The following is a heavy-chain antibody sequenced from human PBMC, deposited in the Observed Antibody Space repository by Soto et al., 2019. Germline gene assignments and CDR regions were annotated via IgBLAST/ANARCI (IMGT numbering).Heavy chain of an antibody. Sequence: QVQLVQSGAEARVPGASVKVSCKASGYSFTGLDINWVRQTTGQGLEWMGWMEPSSGRTGYAQKFQGRVTMTRDTSINTAYMELRSLRSDDTATYYCARDSVRYCRDGVCYQGYYYFAMDVWGQGTTVTVS. J-gene: IGHJ6*02. CDR3: ARDSVRYCRDGVCYQGYYYFAMDV. CDR2: MEPSSGRT. CDR1: GYSFTGLD. V-gene: IGHV1-8*01. D-gene: IGHD2-8*01.